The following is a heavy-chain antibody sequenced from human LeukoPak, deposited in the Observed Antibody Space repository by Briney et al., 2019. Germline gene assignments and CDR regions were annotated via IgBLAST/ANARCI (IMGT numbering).Heavy chain of an antibody. J-gene: IGHJ6*03. CDR2: ISASGNT. D-gene: IGHD2-2*01. CDR3: ARGGGQLLSNYYYYYMDV. V-gene: IGHV4-4*07. Sequence: SETLSLTCAVSGGSINRDYWTWIRQPAGKRLEWIGRISASGNTNYNPSLKSRASMSVDTSKNQFSLRLRSMTAADTAMYYCARGGGQLLSNYYYYYMDVWGKGTTVTVSS. CDR1: GGSINRDY.